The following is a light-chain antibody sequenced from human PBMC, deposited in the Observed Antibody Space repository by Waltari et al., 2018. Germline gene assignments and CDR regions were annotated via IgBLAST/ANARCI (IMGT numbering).Light chain of an antibody. CDR2: EVT. CDR1: SGDVGSYNY. Sequence: QSALTQPPSASGSPGQSVTISCTGTSGDVGSYNYVSWYQHHPGEAPKLLLYEVTKRPSGVPGRFSGSKSGNTASLTVSGLQADDEADYYCSSYADTNNLVVFGGGTKLTVL. J-gene: IGLJ2*01. V-gene: IGLV2-8*01. CDR3: SSYADTNNLVV.